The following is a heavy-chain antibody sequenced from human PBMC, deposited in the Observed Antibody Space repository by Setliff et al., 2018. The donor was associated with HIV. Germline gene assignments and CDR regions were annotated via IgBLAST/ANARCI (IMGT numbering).Heavy chain of an antibody. CDR2: GYTKTDGGTT. CDR1: GFSFSNAW. J-gene: IGHJ4*02. Sequence: GGSLRLSCAASGFSFSNAWMDWVRQAPGKGLEWVGRGYTKTDGGTTDYAAPVKGRFTISRDNSNNTLYLQLNSLRPEDTAVYYCASARIPTGGTSTSFDYWGQGTLVTSPQ. V-gene: IGHV3-15*07. D-gene: IGHD1-1*01. CDR3: ASARIPTGGTSTSFDY.